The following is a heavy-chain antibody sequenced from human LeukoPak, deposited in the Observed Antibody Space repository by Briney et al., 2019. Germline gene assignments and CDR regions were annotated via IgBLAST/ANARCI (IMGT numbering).Heavy chain of an antibody. V-gene: IGHV2-5*02. J-gene: IGHJ4*02. CDR3: AHSLLSRVGATLFDY. CDR2: IYWDDDK. D-gene: IGHD1-26*01. Sequence: SGPTLVNPTQTLTLTCTFSGFSLSTRGVGVGWIRQPPGKALEWLSLIYWDDDKRYSPSLKSRLTITKDTSKNQVVLTMTNMDPVDTATYYCAHSLLSRVGATLFDYWGQGTLVTVSS. CDR1: GFSLSTRGVG.